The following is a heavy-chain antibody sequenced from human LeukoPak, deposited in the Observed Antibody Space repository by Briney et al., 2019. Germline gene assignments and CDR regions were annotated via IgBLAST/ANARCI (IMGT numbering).Heavy chain of an antibody. CDR1: GFTFSSYG. D-gene: IGHD5-12*01. V-gene: IGHV3-48*03. CDR3: ARYGSGYDFDY. J-gene: IGHJ4*02. Sequence: PGGSLRLSCAASGFTFSSYGMNWVRQAPGKGLEWVSYISSSGSTIYYADSVKGRFTISRDNAKNSLYLQMNSLRAEDTAVYYCARYGSGYDFDYWGQGTLVTVSS. CDR2: ISSSGSTI.